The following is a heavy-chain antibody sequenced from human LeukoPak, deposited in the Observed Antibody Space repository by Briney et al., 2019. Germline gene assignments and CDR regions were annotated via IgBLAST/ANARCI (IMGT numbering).Heavy chain of an antibody. CDR1: GFNFDDYA. CDR3: ARGSVQLWLRDTHYYMDV. J-gene: IGHJ6*03. CDR2: INWNGRIT. V-gene: IGHV3-20*04. Sequence: GGSLRLSCAASGFNFDDYAMNWVGQVPARGLDWVSGINWNGRITEYADSVKDRFTISRQNTKNSLYLYMNNLGGEDTALYFCARGSVQLWLRDTHYYMDVWGKGTTVTVSS. D-gene: IGHD5-18*01.